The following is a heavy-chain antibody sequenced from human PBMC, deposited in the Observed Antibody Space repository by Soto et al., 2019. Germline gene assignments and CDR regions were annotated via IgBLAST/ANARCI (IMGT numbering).Heavy chain of an antibody. Sequence: PGGSLRLSXAASGFPFSSYGMHWVRQAPGKGLEWVALISYDGSSKYYADSVTGRFTVSRDNSRTTVYLQMNGLRPEDTAVYYCPKVAQGDPLITDYGMDVWGQGTTVTVSS. J-gene: IGHJ6*02. V-gene: IGHV3-30*18. D-gene: IGHD2-21*02. CDR2: ISYDGSSK. CDR1: GFPFSSYG. CDR3: PKVAQGDPLITDYGMDV.